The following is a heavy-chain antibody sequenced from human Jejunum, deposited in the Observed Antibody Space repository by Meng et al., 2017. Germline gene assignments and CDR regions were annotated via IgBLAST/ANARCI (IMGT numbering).Heavy chain of an antibody. J-gene: IGHJ4*02. V-gene: IGHV5-51*01. Sequence: GESLKISCQGSRHIFTNYWIGWVRQMSGKGLEWMGMIYPGDSDTRYSPSFQGQVTFSVDQSTSTAYMQWSSVKASDSAMYYCTAGGWGIAVPGQVMEADDYWGRGTLVTVSS. CDR2: IYPGDSDT. CDR3: TAGGWGIAVPGQVMEADDY. D-gene: IGHD6-19*01. CDR1: RHIFTNYW.